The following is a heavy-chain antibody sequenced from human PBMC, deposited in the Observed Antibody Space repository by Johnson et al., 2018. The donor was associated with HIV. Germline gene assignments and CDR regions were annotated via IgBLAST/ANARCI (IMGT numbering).Heavy chain of an antibody. CDR1: GFTFSDYY. CDR2: ISSSGGTI. V-gene: IGHV3-11*04. Sequence: QVQLVESGGGAVQPGRSLRLSCAASGFTFSDYYMSWIRQAPGKGLEWVSYISSSGGTIYNADSVKGRFTISRNNAKNSLYLQMNSLRAEDTAVYFCATVWRNEGRHAFDIWGQGTMVTVSS. CDR3: ATVWRNEGRHAFDI. D-gene: IGHD1-1*01. J-gene: IGHJ3*02.